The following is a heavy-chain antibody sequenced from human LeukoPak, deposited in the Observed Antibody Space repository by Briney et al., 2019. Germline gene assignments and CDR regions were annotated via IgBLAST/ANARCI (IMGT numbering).Heavy chain of an antibody. D-gene: IGHD6-19*01. J-gene: IGHJ4*02. V-gene: IGHV3-23*01. CDR3: AKERSSGWPFDY. CDR2: VTGSGGST. CDR1: GIIFSGYA. Sequence: PGGSLRLSCAASGIIFSGYAMNWVRQAPGKGLEWVSAVTGSGGSTYYADSVKGRFTISRDNSKNTLYLQMNNLRAEDTAVYYCAKERSSGWPFDYWGQGTLVTVSS.